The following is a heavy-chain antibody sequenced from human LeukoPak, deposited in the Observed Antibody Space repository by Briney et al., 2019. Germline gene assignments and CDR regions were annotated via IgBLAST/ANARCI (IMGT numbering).Heavy chain of an antibody. CDR2: IWYDGSNK. CDR1: GFTFSSYA. V-gene: IGHV3-33*08. Sequence: GGSLRLYCAASGFTFSSYAMQWVRQAPGKGLEWVAVIWYDGSNKYYADSVKGRFTISRDNSKNTLYLQMNSLRAEDTAVYYCARDQTEDGMDVWGQGTTVTVSS. J-gene: IGHJ6*02. CDR3: ARDQTEDGMDV.